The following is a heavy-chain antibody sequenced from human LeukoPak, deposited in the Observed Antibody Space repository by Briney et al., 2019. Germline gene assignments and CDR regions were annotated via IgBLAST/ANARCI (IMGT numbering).Heavy chain of an antibody. D-gene: IGHD3-22*01. V-gene: IGHV3-48*04. CDR3: ARRDEKYYYDSSGYLRL. Sequence: GGSLRLSCAASGFTFSSYAMSWVRQAPGKGLEWVSYISSSGSTIYYADSVKGRFTISRDNAKNSLYLQMNSLRAEDTAVYYCARRDEKYYYDSSGYLRLWGQGTMVTVSS. CDR2: ISSSGSTI. CDR1: GFTFSSYA. J-gene: IGHJ3*01.